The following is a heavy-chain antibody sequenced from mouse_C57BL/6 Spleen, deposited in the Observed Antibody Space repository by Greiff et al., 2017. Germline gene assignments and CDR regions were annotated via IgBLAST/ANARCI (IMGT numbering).Heavy chain of an antibody. Sequence: EVQVVESGGGLVKPGGSLKLSCAASGFTFSDYGMHWVRQAPEKGLEWVAYISSGSSTIYYADTVKGRFTISRDNAKNTLFLQMTSLRSEDTAMYYCARAPYEYDGGPYYFDYWGQGTTLTVSS. D-gene: IGHD2-4*01. J-gene: IGHJ2*01. V-gene: IGHV5-17*01. CDR3: ARAPYEYDGGPYYFDY. CDR2: ISSGSSTI. CDR1: GFTFSDYG.